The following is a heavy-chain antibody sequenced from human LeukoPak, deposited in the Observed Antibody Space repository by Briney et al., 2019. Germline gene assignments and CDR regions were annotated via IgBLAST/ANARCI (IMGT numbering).Heavy chain of an antibody. CDR2: IYYSGNI. D-gene: IGHD3-22*01. CDR3: ASLHKSPTRLNGGGYYSTTP. Sequence: SETLSLTCTVSGGSVNSIGYYWGWIRQPPGKGLEWIGSIYYSGNIYYNPSLKSRVTISVDTSNNHFSLRLSSVTAADTAVYNCASLHKSPTRLNGGGYYSTTPWGQGTLVTVSS. V-gene: IGHV4-39*01. CDR1: GGSVNSIGYY. J-gene: IGHJ5*02.